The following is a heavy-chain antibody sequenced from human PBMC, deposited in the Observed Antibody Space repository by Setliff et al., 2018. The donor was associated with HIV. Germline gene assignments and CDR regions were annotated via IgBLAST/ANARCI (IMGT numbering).Heavy chain of an antibody. CDR1: GDSMNNYY. Sequence: SETLSLTCTVSGDSMNNYYWTWIRQPPGKGLEWIGYIYTSGSTKYNPSLKSRVTISLDTSKNQFSLKLTSVTAADTAVYYCARHANGPYGPFGDLLYFDYWGLGTLVTVSS. CDR3: ARHANGPYGPFGDLLYFDY. D-gene: IGHD2-21*02. J-gene: IGHJ4*02. CDR2: IYTSGST. V-gene: IGHV4-4*09.